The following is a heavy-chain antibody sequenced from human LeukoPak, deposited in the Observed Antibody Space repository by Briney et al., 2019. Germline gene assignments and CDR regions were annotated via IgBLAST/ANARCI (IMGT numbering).Heavy chain of an antibody. J-gene: IGHJ4*02. V-gene: IGHV4-4*07. CDR2: IYTSGST. D-gene: IGHD1-26*01. CDR3: ASSEWELRGMAIDY. CDR1: GGSFSSYY. Sequence: SETLSLTCTVSGGSFSSYYWSWIRQPAGKGLEWIGRIYTSGSTNYNPSLKSRVTMSVDTSKNQFSLKLSSVTAADTAVYYCASSEWELRGMAIDYWGQGTLVTVSS.